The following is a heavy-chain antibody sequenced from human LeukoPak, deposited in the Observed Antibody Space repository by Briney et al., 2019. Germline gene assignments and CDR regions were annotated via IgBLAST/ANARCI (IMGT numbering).Heavy chain of an antibody. V-gene: IGHV3-21*01. J-gene: IGHJ4*02. CDR2: ISSSGYYI. Sequence: GGSLRLSCAASGFTFSSYWMSWVRQAPGKGLEWLSSISSSGYYIYYADSVKGRFTISRDNAKNSLYLQMNSLRADDTAVYYCASIGFCSGGTCYDDYWGQGTLVTVSS. CDR1: GFTFSSYW. CDR3: ASIGFCSGGTCYDDY. D-gene: IGHD2-15*01.